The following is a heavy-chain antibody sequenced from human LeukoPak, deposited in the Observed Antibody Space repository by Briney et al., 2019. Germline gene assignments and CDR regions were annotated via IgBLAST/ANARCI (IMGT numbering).Heavy chain of an antibody. V-gene: IGHV4-59*08. J-gene: IGHJ4*02. CDR3: AGYDYVWGSYRPVFDY. Sequence: PSETLSLTCTVSGGSISSYYWSWIRQPPGKGLEWIGYIYYSGSTNYNPSLKSRVTISVDTSKNQFSLKLSSVTAADTAVYYCAGYDYVWGSYRPVFDYWGQGTLVTVSS. CDR1: GGSISSYY. CDR2: IYYSGST. D-gene: IGHD3-16*02.